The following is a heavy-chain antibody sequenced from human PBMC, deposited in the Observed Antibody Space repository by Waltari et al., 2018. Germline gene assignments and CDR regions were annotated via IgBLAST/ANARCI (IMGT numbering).Heavy chain of an antibody. CDR1: GFTFSSYA. V-gene: IGHV3-23*03. D-gene: IGHD2-2*01. CDR3: AKDEVGSTSTSCSFDY. J-gene: IGHJ4*02. CDR2: LSYRGCST. Sequence: EVQLLESGGGLVQPGGSLRLSCAASGFTFSSYAMSWVRQAPGKGLEWVSLSYRGCSTYYADSVKGRFTIFRDNSKNTLYLQMNSLRAEDTAVYYCAKDEVGSTSTSCSFDYWGQGTLVTVSS.